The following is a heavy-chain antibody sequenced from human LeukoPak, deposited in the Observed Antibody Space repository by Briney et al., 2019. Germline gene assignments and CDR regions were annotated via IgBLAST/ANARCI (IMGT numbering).Heavy chain of an antibody. CDR2: IRSKANSYAT. CDR1: GFTFSGSA. V-gene: IGHV3-73*01. Sequence: GGSLRLSCAASGFTFSGSAMHWVRQASGRGLEWVGRIRSKANSYATAYAASVKGRFTISRDDSKNTAYLQMNSLKTEDTAVYYCTSPRRDGYNYVYWGQGTLVTVSS. CDR3: TSPRRDGYNYVY. D-gene: IGHD5-24*01. J-gene: IGHJ4*02.